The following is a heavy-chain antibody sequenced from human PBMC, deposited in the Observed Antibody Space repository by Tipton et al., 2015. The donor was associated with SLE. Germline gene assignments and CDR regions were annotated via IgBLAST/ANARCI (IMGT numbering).Heavy chain of an antibody. V-gene: IGHV3-49*04. CDR1: GFSFGDHD. D-gene: IGHD3-22*01. J-gene: IGHJ4*02. CDR2: IRRRGYGETT. Sequence: RSLRLSCTASGFSFGDHDMNWVRQAPGKGLEWVGFIRRRGYGETTEYAPSVQGRFTISRDDSKSIAYLQMNSLKNEDTAVYYCSRARHYFESGGYSPFYSDNWGRGTLVTVSS. CDR3: SRARHYFESGGYSPFYSDN.